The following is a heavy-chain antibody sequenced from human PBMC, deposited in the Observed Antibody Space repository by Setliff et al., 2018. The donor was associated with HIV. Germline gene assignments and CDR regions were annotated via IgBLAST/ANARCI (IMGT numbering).Heavy chain of an antibody. CDR3: ARDSAAWVTELGILGY. Sequence: PGGSLRLSCAASGFTFSSYWMNWVRQAPGKGLEWVANIKQDGTEKYYVDSVKGRFTISRDNAKNSLYLQMSSLRAEDTAVYYCARDSAAWVTELGILGYWGQGTLVTVSS. V-gene: IGHV3-7*01. D-gene: IGHD3-3*01. J-gene: IGHJ4*02. CDR1: GFTFSSYW. CDR2: IKQDGTEK.